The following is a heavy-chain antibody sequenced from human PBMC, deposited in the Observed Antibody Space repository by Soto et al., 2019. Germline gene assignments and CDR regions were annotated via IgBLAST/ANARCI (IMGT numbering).Heavy chain of an antibody. CDR2: ISYDGSNK. CDR1: GFTFSSYG. D-gene: IGHD6-19*01. V-gene: IGHV3-30*18. Sequence: QVQLVESGGGVVQPGRSLRLSCAASGFTFSSYGMHWVRQAPGKGLEWVAVISYDGSNKYYADSVKGRFTISRDNSKNTLYLKVNSLRAEDTAESYCAKTLAVADYYYYYGMDVWGQGTTVNVSS. J-gene: IGHJ6*02. CDR3: AKTLAVADYYYYYGMDV.